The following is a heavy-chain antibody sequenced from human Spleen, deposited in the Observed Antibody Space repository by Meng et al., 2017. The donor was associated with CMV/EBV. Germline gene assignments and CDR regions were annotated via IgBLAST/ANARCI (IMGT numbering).Heavy chain of an antibody. V-gene: IGHV3-21*01. Sequence: GGSLRLSCVVSGFTFSSYNMNWVRQAPGKGLEWVSYISSSTSYIYYADSVKGRFTISRDNAKDSLYLQMSSLRVEDTAVYFCARDADHTAPRRLDLWGQGSLVTVSS. CDR3: ARDADHTAPRRLDL. D-gene: IGHD6-6*01. J-gene: IGHJ5*02. CDR1: GFTFSSYN. CDR2: ISSSTSYI.